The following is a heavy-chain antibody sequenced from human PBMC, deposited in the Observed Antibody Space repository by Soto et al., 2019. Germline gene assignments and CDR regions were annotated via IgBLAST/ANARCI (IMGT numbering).Heavy chain of an antibody. V-gene: IGHV3-30*18. J-gene: IGHJ4*02. CDR2: ILYDGSKK. CDR3: AKDRGALRWSEEHYYFDY. CDR1: GFTFSSYG. Sequence: GGSLRLSCAASGFTFSSYGMHWVRQAPGKGLEWVAVILYDGSKKYYADSMKGRFTISRDNSKNTLYLQMNSLRAEDTALYYCAKDRGALRWSEEHYYFDYWGQGTLVTVSS. D-gene: IGHD4-17*01.